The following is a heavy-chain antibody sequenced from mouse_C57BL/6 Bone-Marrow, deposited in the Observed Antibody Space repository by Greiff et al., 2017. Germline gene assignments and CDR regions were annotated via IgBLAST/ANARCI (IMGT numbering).Heavy chain of an antibody. V-gene: IGHV1-7*01. Sequence: QVQLQQSGAELAKPGASVKLSCKASGYTFTSYWMHWVKQRPGQGLEWIGYINPSSGYTKYNQKFKDKATLTADKSPSTAYMQLSSLTYEDSAVYYCARELRLYWYFDVWGTGTTVTVSS. CDR3: ARELRLYWYFDV. CDR2: INPSSGYT. D-gene: IGHD3-2*02. CDR1: GYTFTSYW. J-gene: IGHJ1*03.